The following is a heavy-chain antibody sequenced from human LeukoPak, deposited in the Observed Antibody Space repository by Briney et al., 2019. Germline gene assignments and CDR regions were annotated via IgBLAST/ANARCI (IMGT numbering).Heavy chain of an antibody. D-gene: IGHD6-13*01. V-gene: IGHV4-4*07. CDR3: ARQPDSTRGLYYFDY. CDR2: IYTSGST. Sequence: SETLSLTCTVSGGSISSYYWSWIRQPAGKGLEWIGRIYTSGSTNYNPSLKSRVTISVDTSKNQFSLKLSSVTAADTAVYYCARQPDSTRGLYYFDYWGQGTLVTVSS. CDR1: GGSISSYY. J-gene: IGHJ4*02.